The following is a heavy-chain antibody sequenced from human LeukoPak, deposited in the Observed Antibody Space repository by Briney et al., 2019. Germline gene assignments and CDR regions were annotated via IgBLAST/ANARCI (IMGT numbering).Heavy chain of an antibody. V-gene: IGHV3-30*04. J-gene: IGHJ4*02. CDR3: AREDIVVVPAWDY. D-gene: IGHD2-2*01. CDR1: GFTFSSYA. Sequence: GRSLRLSCAAPGFTFSSYAMHWVRQAPGKGLEWVAVISYDGSNKYYADSVKGRFTISRDNSKNTLYLQMNSLRAEDTAVYYCAREDIVVVPAWDYWGQGTLVTVSS. CDR2: ISYDGSNK.